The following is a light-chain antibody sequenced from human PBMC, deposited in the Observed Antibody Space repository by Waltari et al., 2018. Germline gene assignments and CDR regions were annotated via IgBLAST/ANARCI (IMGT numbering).Light chain of an antibody. CDR2: DAF. CDR3: QQYGSSVS. Sequence: VLTQSPATLSLTPGETATISCRASRSVSANFLAWYQQKPGQAPRLLIHDAFRRATGVPDRFSGSGSETDFTLNINRLEPDDFAVYFCQQYGSSVSFGGGTKLEIK. CDR1: RSVSANF. J-gene: IGKJ4*01. V-gene: IGKV3-20*01.